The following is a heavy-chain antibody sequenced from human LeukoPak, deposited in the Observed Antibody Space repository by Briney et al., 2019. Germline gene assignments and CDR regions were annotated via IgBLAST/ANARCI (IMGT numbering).Heavy chain of an antibody. V-gene: IGHV4-30-4*08. CDR1: GGSISSGDYY. CDR2: IYYSGIT. J-gene: IGHJ6*03. Sequence: SETLSLTCTVSGGSISSGDYYWSWIRHPPGKGLEWIGYIYYSGITYYNPSLKSRVTISVDTSKNQFSLKLSSVTAADTAVYYCARDGVHYDFWSGPTGGRYYYYYMDVWGKGTTVTVSS. CDR3: ARDGVHYDFWSGPTGGRYYYYYMDV. D-gene: IGHD3-3*01.